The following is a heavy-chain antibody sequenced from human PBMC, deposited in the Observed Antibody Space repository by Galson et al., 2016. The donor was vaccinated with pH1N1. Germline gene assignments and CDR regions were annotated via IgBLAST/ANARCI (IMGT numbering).Heavy chain of an antibody. CDR1: GGTFSSYV. Sequence: SVKVSCKASGGTFSSYVIIWVRQAPGQGLEWMGRIVPITGIRNYAQKFQDRVTMTADKSTSTAYMELSGLRSEDTAIYYCAPGGDDHGGNPHWFDPWGQGTLVTVSS. CDR2: IVPITGIR. V-gene: IGHV1-69*04. J-gene: IGHJ5*02. CDR3: APGGDDHGGNPHWFDP. D-gene: IGHD4-23*01.